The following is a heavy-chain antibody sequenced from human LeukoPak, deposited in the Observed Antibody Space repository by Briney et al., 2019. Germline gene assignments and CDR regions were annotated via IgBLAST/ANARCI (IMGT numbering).Heavy chain of an antibody. CDR2: IYYSGST. Sequence: SETLSLTCTVSGGSISSYYWSWIRQPPGKGLEWIGYIYYSGSTNYNPSLKSRVTISVDTSKNQFSLRLNSVTAADTAVYYCARMGYCSGGSCYGLDYYYYYYYMDVWGKGTTVTVSS. J-gene: IGHJ6*03. CDR1: GGSISSYY. V-gene: IGHV4-59*12. CDR3: ARMGYCSGGSCYGLDYYYYYYYMDV. D-gene: IGHD2-15*01.